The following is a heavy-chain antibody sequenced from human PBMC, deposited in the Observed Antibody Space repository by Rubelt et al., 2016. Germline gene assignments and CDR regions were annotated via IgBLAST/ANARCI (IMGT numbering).Heavy chain of an antibody. Sequence: QVQLQESGPGLVKPSETLSLTCTVSGGSVSSGSYYWSWIRQPPGKGLEWIGYIYYSGSTNYNPSLKSRVTISGDTSKKQFSLKLSFVTAADTAVYYCARDSMVRGVILTDYWGQGTLVTVSS. J-gene: IGHJ4*02. CDR2: IYYSGST. CDR1: GGSVSSGSYY. D-gene: IGHD3-10*01. V-gene: IGHV4-61*01. CDR3: ARDSMVRGVILTDY.